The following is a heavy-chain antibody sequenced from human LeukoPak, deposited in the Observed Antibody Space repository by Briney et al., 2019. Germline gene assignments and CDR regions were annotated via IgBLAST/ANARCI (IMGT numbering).Heavy chain of an antibody. CDR1: GFTFSSYA. V-gene: IGHV3-23*01. Sequence: GGSLRLSCAASGFTFSSYAMSWVRQAPGKGLEWVSAISGSGGSTYYADSVKGRFTISRDNSKNTLYLQMNSLRAEDTAVYYRAKDLRVTEAGLFDYWGQGTLVTVSS. CDR2: ISGSGGST. CDR3: AKDLRVTEAGLFDY. D-gene: IGHD2-21*02. J-gene: IGHJ4*02.